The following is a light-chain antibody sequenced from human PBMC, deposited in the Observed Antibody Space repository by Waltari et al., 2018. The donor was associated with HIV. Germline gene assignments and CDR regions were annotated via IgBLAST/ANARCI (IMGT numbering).Light chain of an antibody. CDR3: SSYSTGDTLVL. CDR2: EVK. V-gene: IGLV2-14*01. Sequence: QSALTQPASVSGSPGQSITISCSGASTDIGAPDYVPWYRQLPDRAPRLILYEVKKRPSGVSSRFSGSKSGNTASLTISGLQVEDEAVYFCSSYSTGDTLVLFGGGTRLTVL. J-gene: IGLJ2*01. CDR1: STDIGAPDY.